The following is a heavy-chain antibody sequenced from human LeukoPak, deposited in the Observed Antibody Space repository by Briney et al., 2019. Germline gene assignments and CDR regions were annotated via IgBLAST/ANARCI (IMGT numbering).Heavy chain of an antibody. D-gene: IGHD6-19*01. Sequence: SETLSLTCNVSGGSISSYYWSWIRQPPGKGLEWIGSVYYSGNTNYNPSLKSRVTISVDTSKNQFSLKLSSVTAADTAVYYCARAEAVAAPSDYWGQGTLVTVSS. CDR3: ARAEAVAAPSDY. V-gene: IGHV4-59*01. J-gene: IGHJ4*02. CDR1: GGSISSYY. CDR2: VYYSGNT.